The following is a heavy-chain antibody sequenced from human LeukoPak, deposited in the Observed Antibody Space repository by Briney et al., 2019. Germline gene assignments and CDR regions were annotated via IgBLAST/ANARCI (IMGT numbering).Heavy chain of an antibody. Sequence: SETLSLTCTVSGGSISSYYWSWIRQPPGKGLEWIGYIYYSGSTNYNPSLKSRVTISVDTSKNQFSLKLSSVTAADTAVYYCARSLGYSDTWYNYWGQGTLVTASS. CDR1: GGSISSYY. V-gene: IGHV4-59*01. CDR3: ARSLGYSDTWYNY. CDR2: IYYSGST. J-gene: IGHJ4*02. D-gene: IGHD6-13*01.